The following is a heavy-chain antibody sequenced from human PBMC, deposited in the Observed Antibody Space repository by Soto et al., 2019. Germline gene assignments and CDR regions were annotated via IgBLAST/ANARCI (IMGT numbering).Heavy chain of an antibody. V-gene: IGHV1-2*04. Sequence: EASVKVSCKASGYTFTGYYMHWVRQAPGQGLEWMGWINPNSGGTNYTQKFQGWVTMTRDTSISTAYMELSRLRSDDTAVYYCARDLKPNRKTQIYYYYGMDVWGQGTTVTVSS. CDR1: GYTFTGYY. CDR3: ARDLKPNRKTQIYYYYGMDV. CDR2: INPNSGGT. J-gene: IGHJ6*02.